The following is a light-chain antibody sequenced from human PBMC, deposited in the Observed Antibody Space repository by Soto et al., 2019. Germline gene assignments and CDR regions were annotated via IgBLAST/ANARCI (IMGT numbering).Light chain of an antibody. CDR1: QSIGRW. Sequence: DIQMTQSPSTLSASVGDRVTITCRASQSIGRWLAWYQQKPGKAPKPLIYDASNLESGVPSRFSGSGSGTGFTLTISNLQPDDFATYYCQQYENYWTFGQGTKVDIK. J-gene: IGKJ1*01. V-gene: IGKV1-5*01. CDR3: QQYENYWT. CDR2: DAS.